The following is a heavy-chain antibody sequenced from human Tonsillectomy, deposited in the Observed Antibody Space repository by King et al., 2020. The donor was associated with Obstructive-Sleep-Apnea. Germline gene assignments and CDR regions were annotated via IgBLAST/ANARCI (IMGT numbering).Heavy chain of an antibody. D-gene: IGHD3-16*02. CDR3: ARVGYDVVWGSYHSDY. Sequence: VQLVESGGGLVQPGGSLRLSCAASGFTFSSFWMNWVRQAPGKGLEWVANIRQDGSEKYYVDSVKGRFTISRDNAKNSLFLQMNSLRAEDTAVYYCARVGYDVVWGSYHSDYWGQGTLVTVSS. CDR1: GFTFSSFW. CDR2: IRQDGSEK. J-gene: IGHJ4*02. V-gene: IGHV3-7*03.